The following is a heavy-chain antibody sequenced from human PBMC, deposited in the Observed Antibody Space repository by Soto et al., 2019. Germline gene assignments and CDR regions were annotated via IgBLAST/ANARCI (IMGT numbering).Heavy chain of an antibody. V-gene: IGHV4-4*07. CDR2: LSSSGST. Sequence: WTWLRQPAGKGLEWIGRLSSSGSTNYNPSLKSRVTMSIDTSKNQFSLKLSSVTAADTGVYYCASDYAAQDAFDIWGQGTMVTVSS. CDR3: ASDYAAQDAFDI. D-gene: IGHD6-6*01. J-gene: IGHJ3*02.